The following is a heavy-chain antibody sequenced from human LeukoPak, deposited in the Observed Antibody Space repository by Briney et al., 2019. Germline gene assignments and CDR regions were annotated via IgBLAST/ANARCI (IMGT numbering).Heavy chain of an antibody. CDR2: ISRSSSPI. V-gene: IGHV3-48*04. CDR3: ARTQTNFDWLFVFDY. CDR1: GFTFGSYS. D-gene: IGHD3-9*01. Sequence: GGSLRLSCAASGFTFGSYSMNWVRQAPGKGLEWVSYISRSSSPIYYADSVKGRFTISRDNAKNSLHLQMNSLRAEDTAVYYCARTQTNFDWLFVFDYWGQGTLVTVSS. J-gene: IGHJ4*02.